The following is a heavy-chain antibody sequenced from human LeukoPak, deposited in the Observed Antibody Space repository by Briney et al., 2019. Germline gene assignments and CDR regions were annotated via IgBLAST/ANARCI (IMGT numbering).Heavy chain of an antibody. CDR2: VCYNGST. D-gene: IGHD2-2*01. CDR1: SGSISNIRYF. V-gene: IGHV4-39*01. Sequence: SETLSLTCTVYSGSISNIRYFCRSVRQPPGKRLWRIGSVCYNGSTFYIPSLKSRGSISLDTSKNQFSLRVTSMTAADTALYFCARRGVVEPGAKSHYYFQMDVWGKGTTVTVSS. J-gene: IGHJ6*03. CDR3: ARRGVVEPGAKSHYYFQMDV.